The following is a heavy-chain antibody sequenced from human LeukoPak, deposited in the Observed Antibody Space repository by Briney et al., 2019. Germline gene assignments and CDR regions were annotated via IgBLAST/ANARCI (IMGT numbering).Heavy chain of an antibody. D-gene: IGHD1-26*01. CDR2: IRYDGSDK. Sequence: GGSLRLSCAASGSTFSSYGMHWVRQAPGKGLEWVAFIRYDGSDKYYADSVKGRFTISRDNSKNTLYLQMNSLRAEDTAVYYCAKDSWEVGATSEIDYWGQGTLVTVSS. CDR3: AKDSWEVGATSEIDY. J-gene: IGHJ4*02. CDR1: GSTFSSYG. V-gene: IGHV3-30*02.